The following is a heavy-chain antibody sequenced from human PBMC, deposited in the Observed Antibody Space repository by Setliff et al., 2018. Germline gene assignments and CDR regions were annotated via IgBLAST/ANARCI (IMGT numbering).Heavy chain of an antibody. CDR3: ARDLGHGGDSDY. CDR1: GYSISSGYI. Sequence: PSETLSLTCTVSGYSISSGYIWGWIRQPPGKGLEWVGNIGHTGSINYNPSLKSRLTISRDTSKNKVALKLNSVTATDTAVYYCARDLGHGGDSDYWGQGIRGTVSA. D-gene: IGHD2-21*02. CDR2: IGHTGSI. V-gene: IGHV4-38-2*02. J-gene: IGHJ4*02.